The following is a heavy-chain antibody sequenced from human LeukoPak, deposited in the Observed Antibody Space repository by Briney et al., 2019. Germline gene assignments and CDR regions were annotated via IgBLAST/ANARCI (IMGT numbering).Heavy chain of an antibody. Sequence: PGGSLRLSCVASGFPFSSYWMTWVRQAPGKGLEWVGRIKSKTDGGTTDYAAPVKGRFTISRDDSKNTLYLQMNSLKTEDTAVYYCTTTGGLRYGDYFDYWGQGTLVTVSS. CDR3: TTTGGLRYGDYFDY. J-gene: IGHJ4*02. CDR1: GFPFSSYW. V-gene: IGHV3-15*01. CDR2: IKSKTDGGTT. D-gene: IGHD4-17*01.